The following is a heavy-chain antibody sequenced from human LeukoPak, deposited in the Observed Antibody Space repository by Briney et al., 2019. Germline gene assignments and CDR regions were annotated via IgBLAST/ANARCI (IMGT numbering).Heavy chain of an antibody. J-gene: IGHJ6*02. Sequence: ASVKVSCEASGYTFTGYYTHWVRQAPGQGLEWMGWINPNSGGTNYAQKFQGWVTMTRDTSISTAYMELSRLRSDDTAVYYCARDERITIFGVVIIGYYGMDVWGQGTTVTVSS. D-gene: IGHD3-3*01. CDR2: INPNSGGT. CDR3: ARDERITIFGVVIIGYYGMDV. CDR1: GYTFTGYY. V-gene: IGHV1-2*04.